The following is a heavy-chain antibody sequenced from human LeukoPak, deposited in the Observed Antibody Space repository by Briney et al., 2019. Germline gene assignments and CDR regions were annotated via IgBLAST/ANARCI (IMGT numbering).Heavy chain of an antibody. D-gene: IGHD2-8*02. CDR1: GFTFSSYS. CDR2: ISSSSSYI. Sequence: PGGSLRLSCAASGFTFSSYSMNWVRQAPGKGLEWVSSISSSSSYIYYADSVKGRFTISRDNTNNTLYLQMNSLRAEDTAIYYCAKAWSYYFDHWGRGTLVTVSS. J-gene: IGHJ4*02. CDR3: AKAWSYYFDH. V-gene: IGHV3-21*04.